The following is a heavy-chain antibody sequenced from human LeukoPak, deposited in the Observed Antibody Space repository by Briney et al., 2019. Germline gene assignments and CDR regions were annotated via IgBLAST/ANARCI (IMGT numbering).Heavy chain of an antibody. Sequence: ASVKVSRKASGYTFTSYGISWVRQAPGQGLEWMGWISAYNGNTNYAQKLQGRVTMTTDTSTSTAYMELRSLRSDDTAAYYCARAPRSNWFDPWGQGTLVTVSS. CDR1: GYTFTSYG. CDR3: ARAPRSNWFDP. J-gene: IGHJ5*02. CDR2: ISAYNGNT. V-gene: IGHV1-18*01. D-gene: IGHD5-24*01.